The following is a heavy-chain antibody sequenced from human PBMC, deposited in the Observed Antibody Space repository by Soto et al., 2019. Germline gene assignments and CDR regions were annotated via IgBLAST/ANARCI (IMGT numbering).Heavy chain of an antibody. CDR1: GFTFRSYG. J-gene: IGHJ1*01. CDR3: ARQDIALEPAAKTEYFQH. CDR2: IWYDGSNK. D-gene: IGHD2-8*01. Sequence: PGGSLRLSCAASGFTFRSYGMHWVRQAPGKGLEWVAVIWYDGSNKYYADSVKGRFSISRDNSKNTLFLEMNSLRAQDTAVYYCARQDIALEPAAKTEYFQHWGQGTLVTVSS. V-gene: IGHV3-33*01.